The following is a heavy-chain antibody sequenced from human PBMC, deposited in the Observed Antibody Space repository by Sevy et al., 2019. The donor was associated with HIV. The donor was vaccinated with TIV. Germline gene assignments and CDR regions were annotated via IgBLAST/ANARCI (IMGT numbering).Heavy chain of an antibody. J-gene: IGHJ6*02. D-gene: IGHD3-10*01. CDR1: GFTFSSYA. V-gene: IGHV3-23*01. Sequence: GGSLRLSCAASGFTFSSYAMSWVRQAPGKGLEWVSAISGSGGSTYYADSVKGRFTISRDNSKNTLYLQMNSLRAEDTAVYYCAASTLVRGVIWYYYGMYVWGQGTTVTVSS. CDR3: AASTLVRGVIWYYYGMYV. CDR2: ISGSGGST.